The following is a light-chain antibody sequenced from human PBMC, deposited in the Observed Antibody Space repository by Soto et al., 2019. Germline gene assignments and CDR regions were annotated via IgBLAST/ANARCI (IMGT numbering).Light chain of an antibody. CDR2: AAS. V-gene: IGKV1-27*01. J-gene: IGKJ5*01. CDR3: QNHNSAPIT. CDR1: QGISNY. Sequence: DIQMTQSPSSLSASVGDRVTITCRASQGISNYLAWYQQKSGKLPKLLIYAASTLQSGVPSRFSGSGSGTDFTLTISSLQPEDVASYYCQNHNSAPITFGQGTRLETK.